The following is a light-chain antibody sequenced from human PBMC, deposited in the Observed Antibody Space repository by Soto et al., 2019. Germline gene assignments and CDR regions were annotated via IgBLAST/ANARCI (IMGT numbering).Light chain of an antibody. CDR3: AARDDSLGGWV. J-gene: IGLJ3*02. CDR2: RSN. CDR1: SSNIGSNY. Sequence: QTVVTQPPSASGTPGQRVTISCSGSSSNIGSNYVYWYQQLPGTAPKLLIYRSNQRPSGVPDRFSGSKSGTSASLAISGLRSEDEADYYCAARDDSLGGWVFGGGTKLTVL. V-gene: IGLV1-47*01.